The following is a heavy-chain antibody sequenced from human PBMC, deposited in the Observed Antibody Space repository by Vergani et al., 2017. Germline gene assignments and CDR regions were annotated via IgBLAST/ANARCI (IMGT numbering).Heavy chain of an antibody. CDR1: GYTFTGYD. Sequence: QVQLVQYGAEVKKPGASVMVSCKASGYTFTGYDMHWVRQAPGQGLEGMGWINPNSGGTNDAQKFQGRVTMTSDTYISTAYMELSRLRSDDTAGYYCARDGYCSITSCYVWFYPWGQGTLVTVSS. D-gene: IGHD2-2*03. J-gene: IGHJ5*02. CDR2: INPNSGGT. CDR3: ARDGYCSITSCYVWFYP. V-gene: IGHV1-2*02.